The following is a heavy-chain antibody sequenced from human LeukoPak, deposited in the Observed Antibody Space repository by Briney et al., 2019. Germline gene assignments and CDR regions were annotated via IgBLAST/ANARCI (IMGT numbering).Heavy chain of an antibody. Sequence: PGGSLRLSCAASGFTFSSYSMSWVRQAPGKGLEWVSYISSSSNSIYYADSVKGRFTISRDNAKNSLYLQMNSLRAEDTAVYYCARGYDFGGQGTLVTVSS. CDR3: ARGYDF. V-gene: IGHV3-48*01. D-gene: IGHD3-3*01. CDR1: GFTFSSYS. J-gene: IGHJ4*02. CDR2: ISSSSNSI.